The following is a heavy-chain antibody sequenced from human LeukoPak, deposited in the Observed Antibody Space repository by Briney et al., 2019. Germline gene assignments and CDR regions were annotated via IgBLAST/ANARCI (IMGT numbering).Heavy chain of an antibody. J-gene: IGHJ2*01. CDR1: GYTFTSYD. CDR3: ARDLGFYGAYWYFDL. V-gene: IGHV1-8*01. CDR2: MNPSSGNT. Sequence: ASVKVSCKASGYTFTSYDINWVRQATGQGLEWMGWMNPSSGNTGYAQKFQGRVTMTRNTSISTAYMELSSLRSEDTAVYYCARDLGFYGAYWYFDLWGRGTLVTVSS. D-gene: IGHD4-17*01.